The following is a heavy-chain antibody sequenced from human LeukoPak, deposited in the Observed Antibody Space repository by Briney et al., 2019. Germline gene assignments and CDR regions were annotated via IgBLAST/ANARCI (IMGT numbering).Heavy chain of an antibody. D-gene: IGHD4-17*01. CDR2: ISGSGGST. CDR1: GFTFSSYA. CDR3: AKVYGSGLKRQYYFDY. J-gene: IGHJ4*02. V-gene: IGHV3-23*01. Sequence: PGGSLRLTCAASGFTFSSYAMSWVRQAPGKGLEWVSAISGSGGSTYYADSVKGRFTISRDNSKNTLYLQMNSLGAEDTAVYYCAKVYGSGLKRQYYFDYWGQGTLVTVSS.